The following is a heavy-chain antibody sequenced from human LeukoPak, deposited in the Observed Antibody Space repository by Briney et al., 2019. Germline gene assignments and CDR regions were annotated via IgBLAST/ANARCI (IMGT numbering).Heavy chain of an antibody. V-gene: IGHV3-23*01. CDR1: GFTFSNAW. J-gene: IGHJ4*02. Sequence: GGSLRLSCAASGFTFSNAWMSWVRQAPGKGLEWVSAISGSGGSTYYADSVKGRFTISRDNSKNTLYLQMNSLRAEDTAVYYCAKDHAYYDILTGYDYWGQGTLVTVSS. D-gene: IGHD3-9*01. CDR2: ISGSGGST. CDR3: AKDHAYYDILTGYDY.